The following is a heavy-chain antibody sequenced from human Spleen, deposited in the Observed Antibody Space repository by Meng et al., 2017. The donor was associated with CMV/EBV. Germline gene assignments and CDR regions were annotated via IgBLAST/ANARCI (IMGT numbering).Heavy chain of an antibody. J-gene: IGHJ4*02. V-gene: IGHV4-39*07. CDR1: GGSIRSSSYY. CDR2: IYYSGST. CDR3: ARWMSSSYFDY. D-gene: IGHD2-2*01. Sequence: SETLSLTCTVSGGSIRSSSYYWGWIRQPPGKGLEWIGSIYYSGSTYYNPSLKSRVTISVDTSKNQFSLKLSSVTAADTAVYYCARWMSSSYFDYWGQGTLVTVSS.